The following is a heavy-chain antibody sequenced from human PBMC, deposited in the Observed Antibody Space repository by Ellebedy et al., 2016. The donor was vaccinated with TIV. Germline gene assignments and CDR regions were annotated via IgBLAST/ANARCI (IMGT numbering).Heavy chain of an antibody. Sequence: PGGSLRLSCAASGFTFNTYGMHRVRQAPGKGLEWVAFIRYDGSFKDYADSVKGRFTISRDNSKNALYLQMNSLRTEDTAVFYCAKDGQWLVRGAIDSWGQGTLVAVSS. V-gene: IGHV3-30*02. CDR2: IRYDGSFK. CDR3: AKDGQWLVRGAIDS. J-gene: IGHJ4*02. CDR1: GFTFNTYG. D-gene: IGHD6-19*01.